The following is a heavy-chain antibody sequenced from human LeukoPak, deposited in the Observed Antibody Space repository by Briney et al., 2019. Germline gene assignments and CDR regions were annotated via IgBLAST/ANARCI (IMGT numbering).Heavy chain of an antibody. CDR1: GSTFTGYY. CDR3: ARYVFDRNNHFDY. Sequence: ASGKVSCKASGSTFTGYYMHWVRQAPGQGLGWMGWINPNSAGTNYAQKFQGRVTMTRDTSISTAYMELSRLRSDDTALYYCARYVFDRNNHFDYWGQGTLVTVSS. V-gene: IGHV1-2*02. CDR2: INPNSAGT. D-gene: IGHD3-9*01. J-gene: IGHJ4*02.